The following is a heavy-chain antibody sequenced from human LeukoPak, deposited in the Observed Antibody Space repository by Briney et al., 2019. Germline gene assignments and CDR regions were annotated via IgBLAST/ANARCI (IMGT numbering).Heavy chain of an antibody. CDR1: GFTFSSYA. CDR2: ISGSGVAT. Sequence: QPGGSLRLSCAASGFTFSSYAMNWVRQAPGKGLEWVSGISGSGVATYYADSLKGRFTISRDNSKNTLYLQMNSLRAEDTALYYCATRSGTFYPDYFDYWGQGILVTVSS. V-gene: IGHV3-23*01. D-gene: IGHD2-15*01. J-gene: IGHJ4*02. CDR3: ATRSGTFYPDYFDY.